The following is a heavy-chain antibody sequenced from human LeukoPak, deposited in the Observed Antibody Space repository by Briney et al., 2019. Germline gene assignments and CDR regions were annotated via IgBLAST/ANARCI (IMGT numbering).Heavy chain of an antibody. CDR3: ARAAKGGYYDSSGYYGDAFDI. J-gene: IGHJ3*02. Sequence: GGSLRLSCAASGFTFSSYSMNWVRQAPGKGLEWVSSISSSSSYIYYADSVKGRFTISRDNAKNSLYLQMNSLRAEDTAVYYCARAAKGGYYDSSGYYGDAFDIWGQGTMVTVSS. D-gene: IGHD3-22*01. CDR2: ISSSSSYI. CDR1: GFTFSSYS. V-gene: IGHV3-21*01.